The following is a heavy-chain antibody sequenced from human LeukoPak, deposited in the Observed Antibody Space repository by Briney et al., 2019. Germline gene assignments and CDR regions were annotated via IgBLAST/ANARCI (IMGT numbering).Heavy chain of an antibody. D-gene: IGHD2-2*01. CDR3: ARDLGSTGDYCYYMDV. V-gene: IGHV1-18*01. Sequence: GASVKVSCKASGYTFTSYGISWVRQAPGQGLEWMGWISAYNGNTNYAQKLQGRVTMTTDTSTSTAYMELRSLRSDDTAVYYCARDLGSTGDYCYYMDVWGKGTTVTISS. CDR1: GYTFTSYG. CDR2: ISAYNGNT. J-gene: IGHJ6*03.